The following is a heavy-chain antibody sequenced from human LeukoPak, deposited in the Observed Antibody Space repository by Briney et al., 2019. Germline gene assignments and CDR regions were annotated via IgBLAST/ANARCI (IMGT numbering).Heavy chain of an antibody. CDR3: ARGSSSWDAFDL. J-gene: IGHJ3*01. D-gene: IGHD6-13*01. V-gene: IGHV1-2*02. CDR2: INTDNGGP. CDR1: GYPFTGYY. Sequence: ASVKVSCKASGYPFTGYYLHWVRQAPGQGLEWMGWINTDNGGPYYAQKFKGRLAMTRDTSINTAYMELRSLTSDDTATYFCARGSSSWDAFDLWGQGTRVTVSS.